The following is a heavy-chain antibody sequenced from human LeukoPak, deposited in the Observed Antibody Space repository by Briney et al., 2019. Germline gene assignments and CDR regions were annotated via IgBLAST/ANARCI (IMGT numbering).Heavy chain of an antibody. J-gene: IGHJ5*02. CDR3: AREGLSQTGTTGWFDP. CDR2: INPNSGGT. Sequence: ASVKVSCKASGYTFTGYYMHWVRQAPGQGLEWMGWINPNSGGTNYAQKFQGRVTMTRDTSISTAYMELSRLRSDDTAVYYCAREGLSQTGTTGWFDPWGQGTLVTVSS. CDR1: GYTFTGYY. V-gene: IGHV1-2*02. D-gene: IGHD1-7*01.